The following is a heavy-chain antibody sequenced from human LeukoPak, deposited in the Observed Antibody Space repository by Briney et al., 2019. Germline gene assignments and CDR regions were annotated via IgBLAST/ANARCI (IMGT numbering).Heavy chain of an antibody. J-gene: IGHJ4*02. CDR1: GYTFTDYY. CDR3: ARDYFGSGSFLGDH. CDR2: INPNSGGT. V-gene: IGHV1-2*02. D-gene: IGHD3-10*01. Sequence: ASVKVSCKASGYTFTDYYMHWVRQAPGQGLEWMGWINPNSGGTNYAQEFQGRVTMTRDTSISTVYMELSRLRSDDTAVYYCARDYFGSGSFLGDHWGQGTPVTVSS.